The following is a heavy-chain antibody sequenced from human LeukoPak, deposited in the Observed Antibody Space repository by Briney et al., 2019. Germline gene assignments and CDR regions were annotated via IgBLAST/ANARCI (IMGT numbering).Heavy chain of an antibody. V-gene: IGHV4-59*01. CDR3: ARAFSGSGSYYSEMLYYYYYMDV. J-gene: IGHJ6*03. CDR1: GDSISSYY. CDR2: IYYSGNT. Sequence: PSETLSLTCTVSGDSISSYYWSWIRQPPGKGLEWIGYIYYSGNTKYNPSLKSRVTISVDTSKNQISLKLNSVTAADTAVYYCARAFSGSGSYYSEMLYYYYYMDVWGKGTTVTISS. D-gene: IGHD3-10*01.